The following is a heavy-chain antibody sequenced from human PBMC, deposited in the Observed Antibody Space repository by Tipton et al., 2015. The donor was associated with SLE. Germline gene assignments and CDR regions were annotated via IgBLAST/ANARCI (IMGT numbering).Heavy chain of an antibody. V-gene: IGHV4-34*01. Sequence: TLSLTCAVYGGSFSGYYWSWIRQPPGKGLEWIGEINHSGSTNYNPSLKSRVTISVDTSKNQFSLKLSSVTAADTAVYYCARVAYCGGDCSFHGMDVWGQGTTVPVSS. D-gene: IGHD2-21*01. CDR3: ARVAYCGGDCSFHGMDV. CDR1: GGSFSGYY. CDR2: INHSGST. J-gene: IGHJ6*02.